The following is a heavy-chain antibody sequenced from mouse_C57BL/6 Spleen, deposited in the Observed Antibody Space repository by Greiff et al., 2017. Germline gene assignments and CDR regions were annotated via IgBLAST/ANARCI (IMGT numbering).Heavy chain of an antibody. CDR1: GYSFTGYY. CDR3: ARGGGSSSWFAY. D-gene: IGHD1-1*01. Sequence: EVKLMESGPELVKPGASVKISCKASGYSFTGYYMNWVKQSPEKSLEWIGEINPSTGGTTYNQKFKAKATLTVDKSSSTAYMQLKSLTSEDSAVYYCARGGGSSSWFAYWGQGTLVTVSA. J-gene: IGHJ3*01. V-gene: IGHV1-42*01. CDR2: INPSTGGT.